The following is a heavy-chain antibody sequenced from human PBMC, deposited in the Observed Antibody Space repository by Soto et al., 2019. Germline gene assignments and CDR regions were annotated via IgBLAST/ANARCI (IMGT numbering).Heavy chain of an antibody. CDR3: ARGDRGAFDL. CDR1: GFTFSYYW. V-gene: IGHV3-74*01. D-gene: IGHD1-26*01. Sequence: EVQLVESGGGLVRPGGSLRLSCAASGFTFSYYWMHWVRQAPGKGLVWVSRIHSDGSSTTYADFVKGRFIISRDNARNTVDLQMNSVRVEDTAGYYCARGDRGAFDLWGRGTVFTVSS. J-gene: IGHJ3*01. CDR2: IHSDGSST.